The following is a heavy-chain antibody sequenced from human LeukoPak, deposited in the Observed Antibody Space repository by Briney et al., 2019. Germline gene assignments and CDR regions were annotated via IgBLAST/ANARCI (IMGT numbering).Heavy chain of an antibody. CDR1: GFTFSNAW. CDR2: IKSKTDGGTT. CDR3: TTTARGGYYYYYMDV. Sequence: GGSLRLSCAASGFTFSNAWMSWVRQAPGKGLEWVGRIKSKTDGGTTDYAAPVKGRFTISRDDSKNTLYLQMNSLKTEDTAVYYCTTTARGGYYYYYMDVWGKGTTVTVSS. J-gene: IGHJ6*03. V-gene: IGHV3-15*01. D-gene: IGHD4-23*01.